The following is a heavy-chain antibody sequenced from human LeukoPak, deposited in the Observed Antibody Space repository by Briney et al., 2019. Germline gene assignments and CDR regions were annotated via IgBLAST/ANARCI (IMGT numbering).Heavy chain of an antibody. CDR1: GFIFSSYW. V-gene: IGHV3-7*02. D-gene: IGHD6-13*01. CDR3: AKHQLVGDWYFDL. J-gene: IGHJ2*01. Sequence: PGGSLRLSCAASGFIFSSYWMSWVRQAPGKGLEWVANIKQDGAEKYYVDSVKGRFTISRDNAKKSLYLQMNSLRAEDTAVYYCAKHQLVGDWYFDLWGRGTLVTVSS. CDR2: IKQDGAEK.